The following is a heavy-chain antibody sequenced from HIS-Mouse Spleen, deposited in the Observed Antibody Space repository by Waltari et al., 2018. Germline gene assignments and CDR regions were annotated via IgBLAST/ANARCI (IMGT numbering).Heavy chain of an antibody. CDR3: ARHPEIAAAVGAFDI. Sequence: QVQLVQSGAEVKKPGSSVKVSCKASGGTFSSYAISWVRQAPGQGLEWMGRLAPNLGIANHAQKGQGRVTITANKSTSTAYMELSSLRSEDTAVYYCARHPEIAAAVGAFDIWGQGTMVTVSS. D-gene: IGHD6-13*01. CDR2: LAPNLGIA. J-gene: IGHJ3*02. V-gene: IGHV1-69*04. CDR1: GGTFSSYA.